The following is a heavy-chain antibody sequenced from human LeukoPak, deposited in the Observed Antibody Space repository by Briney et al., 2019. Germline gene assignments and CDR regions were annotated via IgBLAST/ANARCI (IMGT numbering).Heavy chain of an antibody. CDR2: IYSGGSP. Sequence: PGGSLRLSCAASGFTVSSNYMSWVRQAPGKGLEWVSVIYSGGSPYYADSVKGRFTISRDNSKNTLYLQMNSLRAEDTAVYYCARALSGRYGMDVWGKGTTVTVSS. V-gene: IGHV3-53*01. D-gene: IGHD3-10*01. CDR1: GFTVSSNY. CDR3: ARALSGRYGMDV. J-gene: IGHJ6*04.